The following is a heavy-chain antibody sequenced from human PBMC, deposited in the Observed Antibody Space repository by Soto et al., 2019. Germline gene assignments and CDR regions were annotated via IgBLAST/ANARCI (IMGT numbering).Heavy chain of an antibody. J-gene: IGHJ6*04. CDR1: GLTFSGSA. V-gene: IGHV3-73*02. CDR3: TRISGYLYNYYGMDV. Sequence: EVQLVESGGGLVQPGGSLKLSCAASGLTFSGSAIHWVRQASGKGLEWVGRIRSKANSYATADAASVKGRFTISRDDSKNTAYLQMNSLKTEDTAVYYCTRISGYLYNYYGMDVWGKGTTVTVSS. D-gene: IGHD5-12*01. CDR2: IRSKANSYAT.